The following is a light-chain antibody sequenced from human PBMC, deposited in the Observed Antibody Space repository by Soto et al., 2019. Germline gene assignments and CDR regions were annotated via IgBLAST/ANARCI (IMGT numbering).Light chain of an antibody. V-gene: IGLV1-40*01. CDR1: SSNIGAGYD. Sequence: QSVLTQPPSVSGAPGQRVTIPCTGSSSNIGAGYDVHWYQQLPGTAPKLLIYDNSNRPSGVPDRFSGSKSGTSESLAITGLQAEDEADYYCQSYDSSLSGHVFGTGTKVTVL. CDR2: DNS. J-gene: IGLJ1*01. CDR3: QSYDSSLSGHV.